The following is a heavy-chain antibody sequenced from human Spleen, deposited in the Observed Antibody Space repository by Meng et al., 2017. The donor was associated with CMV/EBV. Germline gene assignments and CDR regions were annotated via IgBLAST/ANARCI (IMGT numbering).Heavy chain of an antibody. CDR3: VRDLVSRVGLLNWLDP. V-gene: IGHV4-61*01. D-gene: IGHD1-26*01. CDR2: FFYDGTA. CDR1: SVSSGSYY. Sequence: SVSSGSYYWTWIRQPPGKGLEWIGNFFYDGTANYNPSLKSRVTISVDPSMNQFSLKVTSVTAADTAVYYCVRDLVSRVGLLNWLDPWGQGILVTVSS. J-gene: IGHJ5*02.